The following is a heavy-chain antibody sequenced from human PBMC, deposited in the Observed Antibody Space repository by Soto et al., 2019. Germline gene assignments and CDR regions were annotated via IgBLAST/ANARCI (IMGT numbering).Heavy chain of an antibody. V-gene: IGHV1-8*01. Sequence: ASVKVSCKASGHTFTSYDINWVRQATGQGLEWMGWMNPNSGNTGYAQKFQGRVTMTRNTSISTAYMELSSLRSEDTAVYYCARATTCGGDCYFDAFDIWGQGTMVTVSS. CDR3: ARATTCGGDCYFDAFDI. J-gene: IGHJ3*02. CDR1: GHTFTSYD. D-gene: IGHD2-21*01. CDR2: MNPNSGNT.